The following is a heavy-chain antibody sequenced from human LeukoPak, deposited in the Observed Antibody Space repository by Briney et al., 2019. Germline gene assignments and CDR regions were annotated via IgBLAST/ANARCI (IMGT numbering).Heavy chain of an antibody. D-gene: IGHD6-13*01. CDR2: IYYSGST. J-gene: IGHJ6*02. V-gene: IGHV4-39*01. CDR1: GGSISSSSYY. Sequence: SETLSLTCTVSGGSISSSSYYWGWIRQPPGKGLEWIGSIYYSGSTYYNPSLKSRVTISVDTSKNQFSLKLSSVTAADTAVYYCAIQGYSGSWTPRYYYYYGMDVWGQGTTVTVSS. CDR3: AIQGYSGSWTPRYYYYYGMDV.